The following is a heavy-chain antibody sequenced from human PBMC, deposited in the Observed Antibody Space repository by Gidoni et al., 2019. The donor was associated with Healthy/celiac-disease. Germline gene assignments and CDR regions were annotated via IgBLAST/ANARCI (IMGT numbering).Heavy chain of an antibody. J-gene: IGHJ6*02. CDR3: ASWGIGIYGMDV. CDR1: GFTFSSYS. D-gene: IGHD6-13*01. CDR2: ISSSSSYI. V-gene: IGHV3-21*01. Sequence: EVQLVESGGGLVKPRGSLRLSCAASGFTFSSYSMNWVRQAPGKGLEWGSSISSSSSYIYYADSVKGRFTISRDNAKNSLYLQMNSLRAEDTAVYYCASWGIGIYGMDVWGQGTTVTVSS.